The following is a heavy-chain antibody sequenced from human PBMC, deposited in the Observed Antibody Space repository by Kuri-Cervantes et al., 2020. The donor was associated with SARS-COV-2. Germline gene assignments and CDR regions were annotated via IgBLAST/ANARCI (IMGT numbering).Heavy chain of an antibody. CDR1: GFPFSDYA. CDR3: VRDPWGADISGWKRPFDY. D-gene: IGHD6-19*01. Sequence: GESLKIFWASSGFPFSDYAMHWVRQAPGKGLEWVAIVSFDGRNTNYANSVKGRFTISRDKSENTLYLQMTSLRDEDTALYYCVRDPWGADISGWKRPFDYWGQGTLVTVSS. V-gene: IGHV3-30*04. J-gene: IGHJ4*02. CDR2: VSFDGRNT.